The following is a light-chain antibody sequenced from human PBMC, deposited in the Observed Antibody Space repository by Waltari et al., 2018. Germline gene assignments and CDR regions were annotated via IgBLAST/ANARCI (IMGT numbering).Light chain of an antibody. CDR2: GAS. V-gene: IGKV3-11*01. J-gene: IGKJ4*01. Sequence: EIVLTQSPDTLSLSPGERATLSCRASQSVSSYLAWYQQKRGQAPRLLIYGASNRATVIPARFSGSGSVTDFTLTISTLEPEDVAVYYCQQRSNWPLTFGGGTKVEIK. CDR1: QSVSSY. CDR3: QQRSNWPLT.